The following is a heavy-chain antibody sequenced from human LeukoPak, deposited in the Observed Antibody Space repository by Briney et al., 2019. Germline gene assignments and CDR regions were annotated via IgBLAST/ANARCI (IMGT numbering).Heavy chain of an antibody. V-gene: IGHV3-23*01. CDR1: GFTFINYA. J-gene: IGHJ3*02. Sequence: PGGSLRLSCAASGFTFINYAMNWVRQAPGKGLEWVSAVSGSGGSTYYADSVKGRFIISRDNSKNTLHLQMNSLGAEDTAVYYCATSGFGAFDIWGQGTMVTVSA. CDR3: ATSGFGAFDI. CDR2: VSGSGGST. D-gene: IGHD3-10*01.